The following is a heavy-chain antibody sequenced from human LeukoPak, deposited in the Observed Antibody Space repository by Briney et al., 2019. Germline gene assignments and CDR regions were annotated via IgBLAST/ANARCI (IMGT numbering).Heavy chain of an antibody. Sequence: ASVKVSCKASGYTFTSYGISWVRQAPGQGLEWMGWISAYNGNTNYAQKLQGRVTMTTDTSTSTAYMELRSLRSDDTAVYYCARGVYSSSSVNWFDPWGQGTLVTVSS. V-gene: IGHV1-18*01. D-gene: IGHD6-6*01. J-gene: IGHJ5*02. CDR1: GYTFTSYG. CDR3: ARGVYSSSSVNWFDP. CDR2: ISAYNGNT.